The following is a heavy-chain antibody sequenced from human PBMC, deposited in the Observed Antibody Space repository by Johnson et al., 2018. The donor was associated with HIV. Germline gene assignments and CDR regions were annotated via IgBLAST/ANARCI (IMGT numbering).Heavy chain of an antibody. CDR3: AKGLAAGDDAFDI. CDR1: GFTFSSYG. CDR2: ISYDGSNK. J-gene: IGHJ3*02. Sequence: VQLMESGGGVVQPGRSLRLSCVVSGFTFSSYGMHWVRQAPGKGLEWVAVISYDGSNKYYADSVKGRFTISRDNSKNTLYLQMNSLRAEDTAVYYCAKGLAAGDDAFDIWGQGTMVTVSS. D-gene: IGHD6-25*01. V-gene: IGHV3-30*18.